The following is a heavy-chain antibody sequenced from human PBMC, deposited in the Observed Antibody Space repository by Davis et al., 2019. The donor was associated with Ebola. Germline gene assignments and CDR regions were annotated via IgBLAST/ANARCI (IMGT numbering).Heavy chain of an antibody. J-gene: IGHJ4*02. CDR3: ARGYGGNSYSFDY. CDR1: GYSFTSFW. Sequence: GESLKISCKASGYSFTSFWIGWVRQPPGQGLEWMGAILPGDSDTRYSPSFQGQVTISADKSITTAYLHWNSLKASDTAMYYCARGYGGNSYSFDYWGQGTLVTVSS. V-gene: IGHV5-51*06. D-gene: IGHD4-23*01. CDR2: ILPGDSDT.